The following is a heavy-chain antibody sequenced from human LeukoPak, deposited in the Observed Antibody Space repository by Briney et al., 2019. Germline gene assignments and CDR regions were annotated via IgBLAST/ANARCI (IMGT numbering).Heavy chain of an antibody. Sequence: PGGSLRLSCAASGFTFSSYWMHWVRQAPGKGLVWVSRINSDGSSTTYADSVKGRFTISRDNAKNTLYLQMNSLRAEDMAVYYCARGKGGDFQHWGQAPWSPSPQ. CDR3: ARGKGGDFQH. J-gene: IGHJ1*01. CDR1: GFTFSSYW. V-gene: IGHV3-74*01. D-gene: IGHD3-16*01. CDR2: INSDGSST.